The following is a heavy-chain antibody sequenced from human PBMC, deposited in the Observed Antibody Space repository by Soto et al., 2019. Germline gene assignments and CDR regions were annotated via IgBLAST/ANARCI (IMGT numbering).Heavy chain of an antibody. J-gene: IGHJ6*02. D-gene: IGHD2-2*01. CDR2: IWYDGSNK. CDR1: GFTFSSYC. CDR3: ARVPAANSNYYYYGMDV. Sequence: LRLSCAASGFTFSSYCMHWVRQAPCKGLEWVAIIWYDGSNKYYADSVKGRFSISRDNSKNTLYLQMNSLRAEDTAVYYCARVPAANSNYYYYGMDVWGQGTTVTVSS. V-gene: IGHV3-33*01.